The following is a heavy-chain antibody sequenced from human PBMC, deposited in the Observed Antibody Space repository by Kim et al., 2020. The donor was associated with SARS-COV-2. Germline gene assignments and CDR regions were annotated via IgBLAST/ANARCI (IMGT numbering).Heavy chain of an antibody. CDR1: GYILNTYG. CDR3: ARDRSSYDLWSSYFNVYYF. V-gene: IGHV1-18*01. J-gene: IGHJ4*01. D-gene: IGHD3-3*01. Sequence: ASVKVSCEASGYILNTYGLSWVRQAPGQGLEWMGGISTNNSNTNYAQEFQGRVIMTTDTSINTAYLHIRSLNADDTDVYYCARDRSSYDLWSSYFNVYYF. CDR2: ISTNNSNT.